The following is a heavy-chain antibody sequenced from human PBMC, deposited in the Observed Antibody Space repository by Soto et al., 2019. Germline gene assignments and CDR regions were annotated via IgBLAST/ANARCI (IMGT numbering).Heavy chain of an antibody. CDR1: GFTFSDHY. V-gene: IGHV3-72*01. CDR3: PRCGNYNDSDELEY. J-gene: IGHJ4*02. CDR2: SRDKVHTYIT. D-gene: IGHD4-4*01. Sequence: EVHLVESGGGLVQPGGSLRLSCAASGFTFSDHYMDWVRQAPGKGLEGVGRSRDKVHTYITEYAASVKGRFTSSRDDSKNSLYLPMSSLKTEDTAVYYCPRCGNYNDSDELEYWGQGTLVIVSS.